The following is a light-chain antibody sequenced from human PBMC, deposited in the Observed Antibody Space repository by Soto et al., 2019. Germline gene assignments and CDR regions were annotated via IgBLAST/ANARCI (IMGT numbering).Light chain of an antibody. CDR3: QQYGSTPLT. CDR1: QSVRNNY. CDR2: DVS. Sequence: EIVLTQSPGTLYLSPGERATLSCRASQSVRNNYLVWYQQRPGQSPRFLMYDVSTRAAGITDRFSGSGSGTDFTLTISRLEPEDFAVYYCQQYGSTPLTFGGGTKVEIE. V-gene: IGKV3-20*01. J-gene: IGKJ4*01.